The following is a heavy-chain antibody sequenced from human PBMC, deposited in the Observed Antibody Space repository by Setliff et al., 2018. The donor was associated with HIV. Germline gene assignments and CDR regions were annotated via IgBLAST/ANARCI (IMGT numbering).Heavy chain of an antibody. CDR3: ARGGQWLLRETGFDP. J-gene: IGHJ5*02. V-gene: IGHV4-34*01. CDR1: GGSFSVYY. D-gene: IGHD3-22*01. Sequence: PSETLSLTCAVYGGSFSVYYWNWNRQPPGKGLEWIGEINHSGSTNYNPSLKSRVTISVDTSKNQFSLKLTSVTAADTAVYYCARGGQWLLRETGFDPWGQGTLVTAPQ. CDR2: INHSGST.